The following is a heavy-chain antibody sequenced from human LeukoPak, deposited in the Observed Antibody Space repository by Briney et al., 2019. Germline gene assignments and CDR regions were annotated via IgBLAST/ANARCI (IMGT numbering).Heavy chain of an antibody. V-gene: IGHV4-59*01. Sequence: SETLSLTCTVSGGSISSYFWSWIRQPPGKGLEWIGCIHYSGNTNHNPSLKSRVTISVDTSKNHFSPKLSSVTAADTAVYYCARASGYSGYDRAAEYFQHWGQGTLVTVSS. D-gene: IGHD5-12*01. J-gene: IGHJ1*01. CDR2: IHYSGNT. CDR1: GGSISSYF. CDR3: ARASGYSGYDRAAEYFQH.